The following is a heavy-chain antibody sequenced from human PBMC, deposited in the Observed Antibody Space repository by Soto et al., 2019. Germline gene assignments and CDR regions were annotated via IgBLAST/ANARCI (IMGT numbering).Heavy chain of an antibody. J-gene: IGHJ4*02. CDR3: ARYYYDSSGYYYHFDY. CDR1: GGTFSSYA. D-gene: IGHD3-22*01. Sequence: QVQLVQSGAEVKKPGSSVKVSCKASGGTFSSYAISWVRQAPGQGREWMGGIIPIFGTANYAQKFQCRVTITADESTSTAYIELSSLRSEDTAVYYCARYYYDSSGYYYHFDYWGQGTLVTVSS. V-gene: IGHV1-69*12. CDR2: IIPIFGTA.